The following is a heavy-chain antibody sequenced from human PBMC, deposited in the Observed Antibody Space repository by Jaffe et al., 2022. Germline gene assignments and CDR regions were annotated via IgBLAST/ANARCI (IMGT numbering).Heavy chain of an antibody. Sequence: QVQLVESGGGVVQPGGSLRLSCAASGFTFSSYGMHWVRQAPGKGLEWVAFIRYDGSNKYYADSVKGRFTISRDNSKNTLYLQMNSLRAEDTAVYYCAKSQWLVSWFDPWGQGTLVTVSS. CDR2: IRYDGSNK. D-gene: IGHD6-19*01. J-gene: IGHJ5*02. CDR3: AKSQWLVSWFDP. CDR1: GFTFSSYG. V-gene: IGHV3-30*02.